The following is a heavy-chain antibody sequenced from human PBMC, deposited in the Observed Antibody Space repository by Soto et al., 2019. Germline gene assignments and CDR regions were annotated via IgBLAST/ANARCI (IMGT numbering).Heavy chain of an antibody. CDR2: ISYDGSNK. V-gene: IGHV3-30*18. Sequence: PGGSLRLSCAASGFTFSSYGMHWVRQAPGKGLEWVAVISYDGSNKYYADSVKGRFTISRDNSKNTLYLQMNSLRAEDTAVYYCAKAGGRSSWFWFDPCGQGTLVTVSS. J-gene: IGHJ5*02. CDR1: GFTFSSYG. D-gene: IGHD6-13*01. CDR3: AKAGGRSSWFWFDP.